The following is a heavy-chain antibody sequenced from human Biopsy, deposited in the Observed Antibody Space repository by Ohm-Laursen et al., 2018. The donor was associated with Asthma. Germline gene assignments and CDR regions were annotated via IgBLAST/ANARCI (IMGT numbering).Heavy chain of an antibody. V-gene: IGHV3-53*01. CDR2: IYSGGGT. CDR3: ARQPIAEPGTTFYYYYGMDV. J-gene: IGHJ6*02. CDR1: GFTVSTNG. Sequence: SLRLSCTAPGFTVSTNGMSWVRQPPGKGLEWVSVIYSGGGTYYADSVQGRVTISRDNSKNTLFLQMDSLRAEDTAVYYCARQPIAEPGTTFYYYYGMDVWGQGTTVTVSS. D-gene: IGHD6-13*01.